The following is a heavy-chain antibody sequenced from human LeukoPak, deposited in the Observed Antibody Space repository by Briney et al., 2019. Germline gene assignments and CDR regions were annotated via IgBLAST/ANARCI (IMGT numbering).Heavy chain of an antibody. D-gene: IGHD1-7*01. J-gene: IGHJ3*01. CDR2: IDTDERKS. CDR1: GFSSSSYW. Sequence: GGSLRLSCAASGFSSSSYWMHWVRQAPGKGLVWVSRIDTDERKSDYADSVRGRFTISRDNAKNTVYLQMNSLRAEDTAVYYCVRGLLGLDYWGQGTMVTVSS. CDR3: VRGLLGLDY. V-gene: IGHV3-74*01.